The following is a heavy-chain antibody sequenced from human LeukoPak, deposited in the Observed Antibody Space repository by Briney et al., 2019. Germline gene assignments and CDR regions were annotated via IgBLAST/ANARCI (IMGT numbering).Heavy chain of an antibody. D-gene: IGHD3-10*01. CDR3: ARDGYGSGSYLWYYYGMDV. CDR2: ISSSSSTI. CDR1: GFTFSSYS. V-gene: IGHV3-48*01. Sequence: GGSLRLSCAASGFTFSSYSMNWVRQAPGKGLEWVSYISSSSSTIYYADSVKGRFTISRDNAKNSLYLQMNSLRAEDTAVYYCARDGYGSGSYLWYYYGMDVWGQGTTVTVSS. J-gene: IGHJ6*02.